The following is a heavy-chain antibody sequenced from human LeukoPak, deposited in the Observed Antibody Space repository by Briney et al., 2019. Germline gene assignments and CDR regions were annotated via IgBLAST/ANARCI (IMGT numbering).Heavy chain of an antibody. Sequence: SETLSLTCTVSGGSISSGGYYWSWIRQHPGKGLEWIGYIYYSGSTYYNPSLKSRVTISVDTSKNQFSLKLSSVTAADTAVYYCARIYSGWPRRRDAFDIWGQGTMVTVSS. CDR1: GGSISSGGYY. CDR3: ARIYSGWPRRRDAFDI. CDR2: IYYSGST. J-gene: IGHJ3*02. D-gene: IGHD6-19*01. V-gene: IGHV4-31*03.